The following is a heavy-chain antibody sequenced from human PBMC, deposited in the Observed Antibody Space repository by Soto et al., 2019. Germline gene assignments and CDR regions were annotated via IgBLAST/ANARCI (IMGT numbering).Heavy chain of an antibody. CDR3: AIEYSSSPPYYTTGY. CDR1: GGTFSSYS. D-gene: IGHD6-6*01. V-gene: IGHV1-69*13. J-gene: IGHJ4*01. CDR2: IIPIFGTA. Sequence: SVKGSCKASGGTFSSYSISWVRQAPGQGLEWMGGIIPIFGTANYAQKFQGRVTITADESTSTAYMELSSLRSEDTAVYYCAIEYSSSPPYYTTGYLGHGTLVNVSS.